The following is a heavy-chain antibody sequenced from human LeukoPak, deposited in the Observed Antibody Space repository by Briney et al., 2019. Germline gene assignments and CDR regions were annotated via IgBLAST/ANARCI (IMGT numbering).Heavy chain of an antibody. J-gene: IGHJ5*02. Sequence: PGGSLRLSCAASGFTLSGYWMTWVRQAPGKGLEWVANIKEDGSRKHDVDSVKGRFTISRDNAKNSLYLEMNSLRAEDTAVYFCARLVDYYGSGTYYSAWGQGTLVTVSS. CDR1: GFTLSGYW. V-gene: IGHV3-7*01. CDR3: ARLVDYYGSGTYYSA. D-gene: IGHD3-10*01. CDR2: IKEDGSRK.